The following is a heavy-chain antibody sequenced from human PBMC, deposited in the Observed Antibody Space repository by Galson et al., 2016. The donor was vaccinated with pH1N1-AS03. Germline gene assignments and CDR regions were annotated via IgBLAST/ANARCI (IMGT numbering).Heavy chain of an antibody. J-gene: IGHJ4*02. CDR1: AGSISTYY. CDR3: ARVRSEGLGVNSSWYGIDS. V-gene: IGHV4-59*01. Sequence: ETLSLTCTVSAGSISTYYWTWIRQPPGRGLEWVGYIYFSGRTNCSPSLKRRANISLDRSRNQFSLNLNSVTAADTAVYYCARVRSEGLGVNSSWYGIDSWGQGTLVTVSS. CDR2: IYFSGRT. D-gene: IGHD2-2*01.